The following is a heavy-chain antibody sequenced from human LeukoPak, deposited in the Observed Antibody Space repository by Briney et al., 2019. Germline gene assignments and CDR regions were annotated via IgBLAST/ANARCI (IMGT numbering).Heavy chain of an antibody. CDR1: GFTFRDYY. Sequence: GRPLRLSCAAAGFTFRDYYMRSVREAPGKGPEWGSYISISMGYTNNADSVKGRFTISRDNAKNSLSVQMNILTAEDTAVYYFARIQYPKRSWLFDYWAREPWSPCPQ. CDR3: ARIQYPKRSWLFDY. V-gene: IGHV3-11*06. J-gene: IGHJ4*02. CDR2: ISISMGYT. D-gene: IGHD3-22*01.